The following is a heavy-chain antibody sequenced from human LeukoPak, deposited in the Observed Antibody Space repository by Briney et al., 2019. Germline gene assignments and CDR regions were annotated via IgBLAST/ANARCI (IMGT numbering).Heavy chain of an antibody. CDR2: INQDGSEK. J-gene: IGHJ4*02. CDR3: ARAREAPANVFPDH. V-gene: IGHV3-7*01. D-gene: IGHD2-15*01. CDR1: GFTFSRYW. Sequence: GGSLRLSCAASGFTFSRYWMTWVRQSPGKGLEWVANINQDGSEKYYGDSVTGRFTISRDNAGNSLFLQMNSLRADDTGVYYCARAREAPANVFPDHWGQGVVVTVPS.